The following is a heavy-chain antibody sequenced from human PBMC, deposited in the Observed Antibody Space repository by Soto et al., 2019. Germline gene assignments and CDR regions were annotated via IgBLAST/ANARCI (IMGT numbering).Heavy chain of an antibody. J-gene: IGHJ6*02. CDR1: GFTFSSYA. D-gene: IGHD2-15*01. V-gene: IGHV3-23*01. CDR3: ANLDCSGGSCPAYYYYYGMDV. CDR2: ISGSGGST. Sequence: HPGGSLRLSCAASGFTFSSYAMSWVRQAPGKGLEWVSAISGSGGSTYYADSVKGRFTISRDNSKNTLYLQMNSLRAEDTAVYYYANLDCSGGSCPAYYYYYGMDVWGQGTTVTVSS.